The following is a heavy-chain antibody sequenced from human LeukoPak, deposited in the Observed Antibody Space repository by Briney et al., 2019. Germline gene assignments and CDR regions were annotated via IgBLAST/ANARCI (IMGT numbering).Heavy chain of an antibody. Sequence: PSETLSLTCAVSGGSITDNNWWSWLRPPPGKGVEWIGEIFHIGAANYNPSLKSRVTILVEKSKNQFSLNLRAVTAADTAVYFCARVSIAGTTLVNTWGQGTLVIVSS. D-gene: IGHD1-20*01. V-gene: IGHV4-4*02. CDR1: GGSITDNNW. CDR2: IFHIGAA. CDR3: ARVSIAGTTLVNT. J-gene: IGHJ5*02.